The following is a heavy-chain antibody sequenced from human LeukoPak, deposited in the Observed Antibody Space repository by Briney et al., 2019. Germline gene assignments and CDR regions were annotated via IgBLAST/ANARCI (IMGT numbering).Heavy chain of an antibody. CDR2: IIPILGIA. V-gene: IGHV1-69*04. Sequence: HEASVKVSCKASGGTFSSYTISWVRQAPGQGLEWMGRIIPILGIANYAQKFQGRVTITADKSTSTAYMELSSLRSEDTAVYYCARDLWGGSGSYHRADFDYWGQGTLVTVSS. CDR1: GGTFSSYT. D-gene: IGHD1-26*01. CDR3: ARDLWGGSGSYHRADFDY. J-gene: IGHJ4*02.